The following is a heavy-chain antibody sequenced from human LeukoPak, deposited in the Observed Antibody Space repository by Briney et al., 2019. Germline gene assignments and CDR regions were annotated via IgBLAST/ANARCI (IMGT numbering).Heavy chain of an antibody. J-gene: IGHJ4*02. V-gene: IGHV3-11*01. CDR2: ISSSSSGRTI. CDR3: ARERGWSGYDFLDY. D-gene: IGHD5-12*01. CDR1: GFTFSDYY. Sequence: PGGSLRLSCAASGFTFSDYYMSWIRQAPGKGLEWVSYISSSSSGRTIYYADSVKGRFTISRDNAKNSLYLQMNSLRAEGTAVYYCARERGWSGYDFLDYWGQGTLVTVSS.